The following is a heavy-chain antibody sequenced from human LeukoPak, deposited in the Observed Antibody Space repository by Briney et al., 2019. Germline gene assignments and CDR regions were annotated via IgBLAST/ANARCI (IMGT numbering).Heavy chain of an antibody. CDR3: ANSSGWNYYYYMEV. J-gene: IGHJ6*03. D-gene: IGHD6-19*01. V-gene: IGHV3-21*01. CDR2: TSRSSTYI. CDR1: GFTFSNYG. Sequence: PGGALRLSCAASGFTFSNYGMNWVRQAPGKGLDWVSSTSRSSTYIYYADSVKGRFNISRDNDKTSLSLQMHSLRAEDTAVYYCANSSGWNYYYYMEVWGKGTTVIASS.